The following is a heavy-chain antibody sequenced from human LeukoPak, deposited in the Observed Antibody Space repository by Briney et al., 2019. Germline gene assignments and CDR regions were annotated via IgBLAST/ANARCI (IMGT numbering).Heavy chain of an antibody. V-gene: IGHV4-38-2*02. CDR1: NFSISSGYY. J-gene: IGHJ3*02. CDR2: IYHGGST. D-gene: IGHD3-22*01. CDR3: ARGAYYYASSGFFTFHI. Sequence: PSETLSLTCTVSNFSISSGYYWGWIRQSPGKGLEWIGRIYHGGSTYYNPSLRSRVIVSVDTSKNHFSLKMRSVTAADTATYYCARGAYYYASSGFFTFHIWGQGTMVTVSS.